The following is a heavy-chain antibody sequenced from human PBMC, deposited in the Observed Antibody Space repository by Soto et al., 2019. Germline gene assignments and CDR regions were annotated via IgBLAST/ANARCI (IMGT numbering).Heavy chain of an antibody. CDR3: AREGYGRGYSGYDGPTDY. CDR2: IIPIFGTA. CDR1: GGTFSSYA. D-gene: IGHD5-12*01. J-gene: IGHJ4*02. V-gene: IGHV1-69*01. Sequence: QVQLVQSGAEVKKPGSSVKVSCKASGGTFSSYAISWVRQAPGQGLEWMGGIIPIFGTANYAQKFQGRVTITADESTSTAYMELSSLRSEDTAVYYCAREGYGRGYSGYDGPTDYWGQGTLVTVSS.